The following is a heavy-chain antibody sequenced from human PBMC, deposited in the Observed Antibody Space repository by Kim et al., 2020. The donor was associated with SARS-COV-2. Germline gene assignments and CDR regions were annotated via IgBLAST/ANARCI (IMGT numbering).Heavy chain of an antibody. CDR2: IIPIFGIE. V-gene: IGHV1-69*13. CDR1: GGTFSSYA. J-gene: IGHJ3*02. CDR3: ARPPWHSSAVNAFDI. D-gene: IGHD2-15*01. Sequence: SVKVSCKASGGTFSSYAINWLRQAPGQGLEWMGKIIPIFGIENYAQKFQGRVTMTADESTSTAYLELSSLRSEDTGVYYCARPPWHSSAVNAFDIWGQGTMGTVS.